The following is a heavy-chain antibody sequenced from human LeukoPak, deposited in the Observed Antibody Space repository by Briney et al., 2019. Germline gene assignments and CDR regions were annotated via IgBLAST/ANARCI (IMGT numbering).Heavy chain of an antibody. CDR3: ARDHYYYGSGSYYNPLGY. V-gene: IGHV1-69*13. Sequence: ASVKVSCKASGGTFSSYAISWVRQAPGQGLEWMGGIIPIFGTANYAQKFQGRVTITADESTRTVYMELSSLRSEDTAVYYCARDHYYYGSGSYYNPLGYWGQGTLVTVSS. CDR1: GGTFSSYA. CDR2: IIPIFGTA. J-gene: IGHJ4*02. D-gene: IGHD3-10*01.